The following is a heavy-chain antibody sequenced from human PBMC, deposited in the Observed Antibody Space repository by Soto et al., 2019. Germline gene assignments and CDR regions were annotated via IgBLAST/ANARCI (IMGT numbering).Heavy chain of an antibody. D-gene: IGHD5-18*01. CDR1: GGSFSGYY. Sequence: SETLSLTCAVYGGSFSGYYWSWIRQPPGKGLEWIGEINHSGSTNYNPSLKSRVTISVDTSKNQFSLKLSSVTAADTAVYYCARVPLYGYTYHYYYGMDVWGQGTTVTVSS. CDR2: INHSGST. CDR3: ARVPLYGYTYHYYYGMDV. J-gene: IGHJ6*02. V-gene: IGHV4-34*01.